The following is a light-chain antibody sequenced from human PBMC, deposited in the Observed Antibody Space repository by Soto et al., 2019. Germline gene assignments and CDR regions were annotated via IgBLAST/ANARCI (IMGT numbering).Light chain of an antibody. V-gene: IGKV1-8*01. CDR2: AAS. Sequence: AIRMTQSPSSFSASTGDRVTITCRASQGISSYVAWYQQKPGKAPKLLIYAASTLQSGVPSRFTGSGSGTDFTLTISGLQAEDFATYYGQQYYSYPQTFGQGTKVEIK. CDR3: QQYYSYPQT. J-gene: IGKJ1*01. CDR1: QGISSY.